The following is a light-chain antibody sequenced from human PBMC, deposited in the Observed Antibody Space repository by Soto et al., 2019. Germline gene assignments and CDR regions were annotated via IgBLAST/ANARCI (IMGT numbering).Light chain of an antibody. V-gene: IGKV1-39*01. Sequence: VXXTCRGIQSISSYLNWYQQKPGKATKLLIYAASTVHSGVTSRLSRSGSRTDFTLTTSSLQPEDFATYYCQQSYSTFQTFGQGTPLEIK. CDR2: AAS. CDR1: QSISSY. J-gene: IGKJ5*01. CDR3: QQSYSTFQT.